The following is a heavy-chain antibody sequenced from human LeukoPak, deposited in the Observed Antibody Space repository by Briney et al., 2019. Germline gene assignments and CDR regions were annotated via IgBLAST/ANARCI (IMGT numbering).Heavy chain of an antibody. CDR3: ARTTNLEYYYDSSGYSYYFDY. D-gene: IGHD3-22*01. CDR1: GGSISSYY. J-gene: IGHJ4*02. V-gene: IGHV4-59*08. Sequence: SETLSLTCTVSGGSISSYYWSWIRQPPGKGLEWIGYIYYSGSTNYNPSLKSRVTISVDTSKNQFSLKLSSVTAADTAVYYCARTTNLEYYYDSSGYSYYFDYWGQGTLVTVSS. CDR2: IYYSGST.